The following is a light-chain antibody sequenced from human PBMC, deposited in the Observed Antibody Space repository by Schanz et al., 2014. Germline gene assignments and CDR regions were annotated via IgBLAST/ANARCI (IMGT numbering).Light chain of an antibody. CDR1: SSDVGRYNF. V-gene: IGLV2-14*03. J-gene: IGLJ1*01. CDR2: DVS. Sequence: QSVLTQPASVSGSPGQSITISCTGTSSDVGRYNFVSWYQQHPDKAPKLMIYDVSNRPSGVSNRFSGSKSANTASLTVSGLQAEDEADYYCSSYAGSNSPFVFGTGTKLTVL. CDR3: SSYAGSNSPFV.